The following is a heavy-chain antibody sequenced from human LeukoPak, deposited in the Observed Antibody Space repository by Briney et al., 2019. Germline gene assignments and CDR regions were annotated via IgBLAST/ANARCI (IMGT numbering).Heavy chain of an antibody. CDR2: IYYSEST. CDR1: GGSISSSSYY. CDR3: ARRAYCSSTSCYWNDY. J-gene: IGHJ4*02. V-gene: IGHV4-39*01. D-gene: IGHD2-2*01. Sequence: LQTLSLTCTVSGGSISSSSYYWGWIRQPPGKGLEWIRSIYYSESTYYNPSLKSRVTISVDTSKNQFSLKLSSVTAADTAVYYCARRAYCSSTSCYWNDYWGQGTLVTVSS.